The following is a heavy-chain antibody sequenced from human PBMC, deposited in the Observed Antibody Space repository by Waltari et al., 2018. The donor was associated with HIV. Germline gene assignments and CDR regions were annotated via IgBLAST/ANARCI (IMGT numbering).Heavy chain of an antibody. CDR2: IYYSGST. J-gene: IGHJ4*02. CDR1: GGSVSSGSYY. D-gene: IGHD4-17*01. V-gene: IGHV4-61*01. Sequence: QVQLQESGPGLVKPSETLSLTCTVSGGSVSSGSYYWSWIRQPPGKGLEWIGYIYYSGSTNYNPSLKSRVTISVDTSKNQFSLKLSSVTAADTAVYYCAGSPVTTGGYFDYWGQGTLVTVSS. CDR3: AGSPVTTGGYFDY.